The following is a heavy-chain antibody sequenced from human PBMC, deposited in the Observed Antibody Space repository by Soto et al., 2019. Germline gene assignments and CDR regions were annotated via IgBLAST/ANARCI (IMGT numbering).Heavy chain of an antibody. CDR1: GYTFTDSH. J-gene: IGHJ4*02. V-gene: IGHV1-2*04. CDR2: INPKSGDT. D-gene: IGHD2-21*01. Sequence: QVQLVQSGTELRKPGASVKVSCKASGYTFTDSHIHWVRQAPGQGLEWLGWINPKSGDTYYPQKFQGWSTITRDTSISTAYMDLTNSTSDDPAVYYSERDPPRYFTSPPEGAGRWGQGTLVTVSS. CDR3: ERDPPRYFTSPPEGAGR.